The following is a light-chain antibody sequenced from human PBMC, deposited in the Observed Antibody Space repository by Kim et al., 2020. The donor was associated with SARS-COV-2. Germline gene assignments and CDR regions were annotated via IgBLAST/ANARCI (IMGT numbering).Light chain of an antibody. CDR3: QAWDSSTVV. V-gene: IGLV3-1*01. J-gene: IGLJ2*01. Sequence: SYELTQPPSVSVTPGQTASITCSGDKLGDKYACWYQQKPGQSPVLVIYQGSKRPSGIPERFSGSNSGNTATLTISGTQAMDEADYYCQAWDSSTVVFSGGTQLTVL. CDR1: KLGDKY. CDR2: QGS.